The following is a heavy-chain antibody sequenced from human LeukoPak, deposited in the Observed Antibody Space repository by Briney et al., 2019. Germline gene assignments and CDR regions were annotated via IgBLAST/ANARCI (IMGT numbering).Heavy chain of an antibody. CDR1: GYTFTSYA. V-gene: IGHV7-4-1*02. CDR2: INTNTGNP. CDR3: ARARALTIFGVVIPELPDY. D-gene: IGHD3-3*01. Sequence: ASVKVSCKASGYTFTSYAMNWVRQAPGQGLEWMGWINTNTGNPTYAQGFTGRFVFSLDTSVSTAYLQISSLKAEDTAVYYCARARALTIFGVVIPELPDYWGQGTLVTVSS. J-gene: IGHJ4*02.